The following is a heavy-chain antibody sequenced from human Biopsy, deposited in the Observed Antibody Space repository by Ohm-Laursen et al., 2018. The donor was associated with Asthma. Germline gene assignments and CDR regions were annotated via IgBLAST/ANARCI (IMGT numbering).Heavy chain of an antibody. CDR2: ISVYNGNT. CDR3: ARAVDYSHYYGIDV. D-gene: IGHD3-10*01. CDR1: GYTFNSAG. J-gene: IGHJ6*02. Sequence: SVKVSCKTSGYTFNSAGITWVRQAPGQGLEWMGWISVYNGNTKVAQKLQDRVTMITDTSTSTAYMELRSLRSDDTAVYFCARAVDYSHYYGIDVWGQGTTVTVS. V-gene: IGHV1-18*01.